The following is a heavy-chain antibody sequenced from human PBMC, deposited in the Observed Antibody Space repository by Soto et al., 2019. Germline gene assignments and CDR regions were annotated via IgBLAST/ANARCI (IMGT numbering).Heavy chain of an antibody. CDR2: IDHNGVA. Sequence: PSETLSLTCAVSGDSISSSKWWTWVRQTPEKGLEWIGKIDHNGVANYNPSLEGRVTISKDNSKNQIFLKVTSVTAADSAVYYGARMNRDYYYYGMDVWGQGATVTVSS. CDR3: ARMNRDYYYYGMDV. CDR1: GDSISSSKW. V-gene: IGHV4-4*02. J-gene: IGHJ6*02.